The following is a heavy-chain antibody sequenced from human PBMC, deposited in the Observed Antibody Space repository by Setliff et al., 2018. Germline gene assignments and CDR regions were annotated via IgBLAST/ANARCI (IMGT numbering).Heavy chain of an antibody. CDR2: ISNRGST. CDR1: GDYISSQY. Sequence: SETLSLTCTVSGDYISSQYWSWIRQPPGKGLEWIGYISNRGSTDYNPSLKSRVTISEDTSRSQFSLKLTSVTTADTAVYYCARVALVVVIRNAFDIWGQGTMVTVSS. D-gene: IGHD2-21*01. V-gene: IGHV4-59*11. CDR3: ARVALVVVIRNAFDI. J-gene: IGHJ3*02.